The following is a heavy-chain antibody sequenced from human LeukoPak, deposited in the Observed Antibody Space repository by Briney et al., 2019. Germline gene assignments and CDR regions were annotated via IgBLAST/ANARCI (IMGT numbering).Heavy chain of an antibody. J-gene: IGHJ4*02. Sequence: SETLSLTCTVSGGSISSHYWSWIRQPPGKALEWIGYIFYTGRTNYSPSLKSRVTISIDTSRNQFSLRLSSVTATDTAVYYCARHASDTWPYFDYWGQGSLVTVSS. CDR3: ARHASDTWPYFDY. V-gene: IGHV4-59*08. CDR1: GGSISSHY. D-gene: IGHD2-15*01. CDR2: IFYTGRT.